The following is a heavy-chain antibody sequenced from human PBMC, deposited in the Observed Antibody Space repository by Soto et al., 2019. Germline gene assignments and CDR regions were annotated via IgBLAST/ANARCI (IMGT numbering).Heavy chain of an antibody. J-gene: IGHJ4*02. CDR1: GFTFSSYS. CDR2: ISSSSSYI. V-gene: IGHV3-21*01. D-gene: IGHD3-22*01. Sequence: GGSLRLSCAASGFTFSSYSMNWVRQAPGKGLEWVSSISSSSSYIYYADSVKGRFTISRDNAKNSLYLQMNSLRAEDTAVYYCARAPYERLDLDYWGQGTLVTVSS. CDR3: ARAPYERLDLDY.